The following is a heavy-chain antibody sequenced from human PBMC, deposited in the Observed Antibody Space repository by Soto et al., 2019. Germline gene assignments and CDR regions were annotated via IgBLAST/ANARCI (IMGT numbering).Heavy chain of an antibody. Sequence: GGSLRLSCAASGFTFSDYYMSRIRQAPGKGLEWVSYISSSGTTIYSADSVKGRFTISRDNAKNSLYLQMNSLRAEGTAVYYCAREFRYSSLYYFDYWGQGTLVTVSS. CDR3: AREFRYSSLYYFDY. CDR2: ISSSGTTI. J-gene: IGHJ4*02. CDR1: GFTFSDYY. D-gene: IGHD6-19*01. V-gene: IGHV3-11*01.